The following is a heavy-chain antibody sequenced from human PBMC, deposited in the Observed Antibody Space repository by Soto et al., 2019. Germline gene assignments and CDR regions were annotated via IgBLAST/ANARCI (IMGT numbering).Heavy chain of an antibody. CDR3: ARDYYYTMDV. J-gene: IGHJ6*02. CDR2: IYSDGSNT. V-gene: IGHV3-74*01. Sequence: GGSLRLSCAASGFTFSNNWMHWVRQAPGKGLVWVSRIYSDGSNTIYADSVRGRFTISRDNAKNTLYLQMNSLRAEDTAVYYCARDYYYTMDVWGQGTTVTVSS. CDR1: GFTFSNNW.